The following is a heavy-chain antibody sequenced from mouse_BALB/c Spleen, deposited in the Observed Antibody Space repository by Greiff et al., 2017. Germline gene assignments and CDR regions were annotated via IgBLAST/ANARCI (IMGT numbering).Heavy chain of an antibody. CDR1: GFSLTSYG. CDR3: ASAYYRYGGYAMDY. Sequence: VKLVESGPGLVQPSQSLSITCTVSGFSLTSYGVHWVRQSPGKGLEWLGVIWSGGSTDYNAAFISRLSISKDNSKGQVFFKMNSLQANDTAIYYCASAYYRYGGYAMDYWGQGTSVTVSS. V-gene: IGHV2-2*02. D-gene: IGHD2-14*01. CDR2: IWSGGST. J-gene: IGHJ4*01.